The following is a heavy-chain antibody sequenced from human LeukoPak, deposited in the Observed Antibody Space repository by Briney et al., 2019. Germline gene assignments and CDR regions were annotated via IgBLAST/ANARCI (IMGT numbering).Heavy chain of an antibody. J-gene: IGHJ5*02. Sequence: GESLKISCKGSGYSFTNYWIGWVRQMTRKGLEWMGIIYPGDSDTRYSPSFQGQVTISADKPIRTAYLRWGSLKASDTAMYYCARSQGYCSGGSCLQGDWFDPWGQGTLVTVSS. CDR3: ARSQGYCSGGSCLQGDWFDP. V-gene: IGHV5-51*04. CDR1: GYSFTNYW. CDR2: IYPGDSDT. D-gene: IGHD2-15*01.